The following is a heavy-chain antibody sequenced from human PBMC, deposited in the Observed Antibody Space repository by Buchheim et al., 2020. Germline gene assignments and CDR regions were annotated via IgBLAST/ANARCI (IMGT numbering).Heavy chain of an antibody. J-gene: IGHJ4*02. CDR2: ISYDGSNK. D-gene: IGHD5-24*01. V-gene: IGHV3-30-3*01. CDR3: ARGVVGKGYNLRRFLYFDY. Sequence: QVQLVESGGGVVQPGRSLRLSCAASGFTFSSYAMHWVRQAPGKGLEWVAVISYDGSNKYYADSVKGRFTISRDNSKNTLYLQMNSLRAEDTAVYYCARGVVGKGYNLRRFLYFDYWGQGTL. CDR1: GFTFSSYA.